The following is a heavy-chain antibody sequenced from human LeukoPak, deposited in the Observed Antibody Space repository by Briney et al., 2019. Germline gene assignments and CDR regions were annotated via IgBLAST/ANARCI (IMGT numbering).Heavy chain of an antibody. CDR1: GFTFNNYV. D-gene: IGHD3-10*01. CDR2: ITSSSSYI. Sequence: PGGSLRLSCAASGFTFNNYVMSWVRQAPGKGLEWVSSITSSSSYIYYADSVKGRFTISRDNSKNTLYLQMNSLRAEDTAVYYCAISIRGLEYFQHWGQGTLVTVSS. CDR3: AISIRGLEYFQH. V-gene: IGHV3-21*01. J-gene: IGHJ1*01.